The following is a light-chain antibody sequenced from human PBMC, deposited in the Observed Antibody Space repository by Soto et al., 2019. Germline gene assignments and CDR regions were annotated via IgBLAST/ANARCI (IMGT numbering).Light chain of an antibody. J-gene: IGLJ2*01. Sequence: QSALTQPASVSGSPGQSXTXXXXXXXXXXXGSNYVSWYQQHPGKAPKLMIYDVSNRPSGVSNRFSGSKSGNTASLTISGLQAEDEADYYCSSYTSSSTLDVVFGGGTQLTVL. CDR2: DVS. CDR1: XXXXXGSNY. V-gene: IGLV2-14*01. CDR3: SSYTSSSTLDVV.